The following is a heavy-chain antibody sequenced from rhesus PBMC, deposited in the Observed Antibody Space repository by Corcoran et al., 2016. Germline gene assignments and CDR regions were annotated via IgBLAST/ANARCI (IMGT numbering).Heavy chain of an antibody. CDR3: ARRAYALDS. CDR1: GYSISSGYS. Sequence: QVQLQESGPGLVKPSETLSLTCAVSGYSISSGYSWVWIRQPPGKGLDYIGYVRGGSRTAYSTPSLKSRVTISRDTSKNRFSLNLKSMTAADTAVYFCARRAYALDSWGQGVLVLVSS. J-gene: IGHJ6*01. V-gene: IGHV4-99*01. CDR2: VRGGSRTA.